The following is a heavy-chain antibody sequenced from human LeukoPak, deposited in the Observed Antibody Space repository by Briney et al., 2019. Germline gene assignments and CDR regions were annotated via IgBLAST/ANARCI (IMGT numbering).Heavy chain of an antibody. J-gene: IGHJ4*02. CDR3: ARDPTGPAPFDY. Sequence: SETLSLTCTVSGGSISSYYWSWIRQPPGKGLEWVGYIYYSGSTKYNPSLRSRVTISVDTSKNQFSLKLSSVAAADTAVYYCARDPTGPAPFDYWGQGTLVTVSS. D-gene: IGHD1-14*01. V-gene: IGHV4-59*01. CDR2: IYYSGST. CDR1: GGSISSYY.